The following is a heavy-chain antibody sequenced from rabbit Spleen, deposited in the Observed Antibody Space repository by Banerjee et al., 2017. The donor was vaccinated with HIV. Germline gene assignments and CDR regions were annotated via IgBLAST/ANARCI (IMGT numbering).Heavy chain of an antibody. J-gene: IGHJ6*01. CDR3: ARDAGTSFSTYGMDL. CDR1: GFSFSDRDV. D-gene: IGHD8-1*01. V-gene: IGHV1S45*01. CDR2: INTGSSGST. Sequence: QEELEESGGGLVKPEGSLTLTCKASGFSFSDRDVMCWVRQAPGKGLEWIACINTGSSGSTWYASWAKGRFTITRSTSLNTVTLQMTSLTAADTATYFCARDAGTSFSTYGMDLWGQGTLVTVS.